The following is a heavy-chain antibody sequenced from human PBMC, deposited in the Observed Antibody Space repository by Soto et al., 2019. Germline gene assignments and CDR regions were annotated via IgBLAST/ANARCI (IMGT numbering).Heavy chain of an antibody. J-gene: IGHJ6*02. D-gene: IGHD3-16*01. CDR2: ISYDGTNK. V-gene: IGHV3-30*14. CDR3: ARCEGQGGDYNYYGMDV. CDR1: GFTFSSYA. Sequence: QVQLVESGGGVVQPGRSLRLSCAASGFTFSSYAIHWVRQAPGKGLEWVTIISYDGTNKYYADSVKGRFTISRDNSKNTLFLQMNSLTPEDTAVYYCARCEGQGGDYNYYGMDVWGQGTTVTVSS.